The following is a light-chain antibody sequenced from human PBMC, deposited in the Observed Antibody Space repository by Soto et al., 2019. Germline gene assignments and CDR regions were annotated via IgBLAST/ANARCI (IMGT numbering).Light chain of an antibody. CDR2: DAT. CDR3: HQHGGSPET. V-gene: IGKV3-11*01. J-gene: IGKJ1*01. Sequence: EFVLTQSPATLSLSPGERATLSCRASQTVITYLAWYQQKPGQAPRLLIFDATKRVTGIPARFSGSGSGTEFILTISRLEPDDFAIYHCHQHGGSPETFGQGTRWIS. CDR1: QTVITY.